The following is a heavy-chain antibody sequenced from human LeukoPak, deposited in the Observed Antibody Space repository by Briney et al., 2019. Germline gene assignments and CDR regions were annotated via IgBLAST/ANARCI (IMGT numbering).Heavy chain of an antibody. CDR2: INAGNGNT. J-gene: IGHJ4*02. CDR1: GYTFTSYA. Sequence: GASVKVSCKASGYTFTSYAMHWVRQAPGQRLEWMGWINAGNGNTKYSQKFQGRVTITRDTSASTAYMELSSLRSEDTAVYYCASGYYDSSGYYPHFDYWGQGTLVTVSS. V-gene: IGHV1-3*01. D-gene: IGHD3-22*01. CDR3: ASGYYDSSGYYPHFDY.